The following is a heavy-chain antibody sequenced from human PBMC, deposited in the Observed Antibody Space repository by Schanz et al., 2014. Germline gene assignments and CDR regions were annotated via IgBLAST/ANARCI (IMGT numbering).Heavy chain of an antibody. D-gene: IGHD3-10*01. Sequence: QVQLVQSGAEVKKPGASVKVSCKASGYTFTSYGISWVRQAPGQGLEWMGWISPYNGNTNYAQKVQGRVTMTTDTSTGTAYMELRSLRSDDTAVYFCTSEAHNHDGLRSYSNVWGQGTLVTVTS. J-gene: IGHJ4*02. CDR3: TSEAHNHDGLRSYSNV. CDR1: GYTFTSYG. CDR2: ISPYNGNT. V-gene: IGHV1-18*01.